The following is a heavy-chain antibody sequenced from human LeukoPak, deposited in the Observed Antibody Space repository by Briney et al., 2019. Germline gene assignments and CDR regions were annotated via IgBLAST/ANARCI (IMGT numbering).Heavy chain of an antibody. CDR2: ISDTGNT. V-gene: IGHV3-23*01. Sequence: GGPLSISCAASGSTFSSNANSWVRQPPGKGLQWVSAISDTGNTYHADSVKGRFTISRDSSKNTLFLQMNRLRPEDAAVYYCAKAPVTTCRGAFCYPFDYRGLGTLVTVSS. D-gene: IGHD2-15*01. CDR1: GSTFSSNA. CDR3: AKAPVTTCRGAFCYPFDY. J-gene: IGHJ4*02.